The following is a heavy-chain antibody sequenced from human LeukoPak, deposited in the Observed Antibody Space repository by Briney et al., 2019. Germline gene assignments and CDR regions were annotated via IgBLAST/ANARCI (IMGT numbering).Heavy chain of an antibody. D-gene: IGHD3-3*01. J-gene: IGHJ5*02. CDR1: GYTFTGYY. Sequence: VASVKVSCKASGYTFTGYYMHWVRQAPGQGLEWMGWINPNSGGTNYAQKFQGRATMTRDTSISTAYMELSRLRSDDTAVYYCARIYYDFWSGPYAWGQGTLVTVSS. V-gene: IGHV1-2*02. CDR2: INPNSGGT. CDR3: ARIYYDFWSGPYA.